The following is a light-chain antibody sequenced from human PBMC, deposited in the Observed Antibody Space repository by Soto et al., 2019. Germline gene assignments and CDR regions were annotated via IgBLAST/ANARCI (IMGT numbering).Light chain of an antibody. CDR1: QSLVGSDRKTD. CDR2: EVS. CDR3: MQSADLPLT. J-gene: IGKJ3*01. Sequence: VMTQAPPSLSVTPGRPASISCKSNQSLVGSDRKTDLSWYVQKAGQSPQLLIYEVSKRFPGVPERFTGSGSATDFTLTISRVEAEDVGIYYCMQSADLPLTFGPGTRVDI. V-gene: IGKV2D-29*02.